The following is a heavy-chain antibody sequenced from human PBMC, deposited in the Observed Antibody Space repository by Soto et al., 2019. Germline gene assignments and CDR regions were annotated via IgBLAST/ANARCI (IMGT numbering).Heavy chain of an antibody. J-gene: IGHJ6*02. CDR2: IYPCDSDT. Sequence: GESLKISGKGSGYSFTTYCIGWVRRMPWKGLEWMGIIYPCDSDTIYSPSFQGQVTISADKSISTAYLQWSSLKASDTAMYYCARHRKRGYDWLYYYYSMDVWGQGPTV. CDR3: ARHRKRGYDWLYYYYSMDV. V-gene: IGHV5-51*01. D-gene: IGHD5-12*01. CDR1: GYSFTTYC.